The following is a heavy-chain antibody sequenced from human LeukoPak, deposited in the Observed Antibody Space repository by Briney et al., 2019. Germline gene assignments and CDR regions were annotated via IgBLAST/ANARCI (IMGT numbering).Heavy chain of an antibody. J-gene: IGHJ4*02. Sequence: SETLSLTCTVSGGSISSYYWSWIRQPPGQGLEWIGYIYYSGSTNYNPSLKSRVTISVDTSKNQFSLKLSSVTAPDTAVYYCARGYSDFWSGYYTGIPFDYWGQGTLVTVSS. CDR1: GGSISSYY. CDR3: ARGYSDFWSGYYTGIPFDY. D-gene: IGHD3-3*01. CDR2: IYYSGST. V-gene: IGHV4-59*01.